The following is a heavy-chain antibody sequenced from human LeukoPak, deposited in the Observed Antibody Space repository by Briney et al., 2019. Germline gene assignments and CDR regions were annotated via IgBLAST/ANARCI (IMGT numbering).Heavy chain of an antibody. D-gene: IGHD2-15*01. CDR3: ARDVGYCSGGSCYANWFDP. CDR2: IYYSGST. J-gene: IGHJ5*02. V-gene: IGHV4-59*01. CDR1: GGSISSYY. Sequence: SETLSLTCTVSGGSISSYYWSWIRQPPGKGLEWIGYIYYSGSTNYNSSLKSRVTISVDTSKNQFSLKLSSVTAADTAVYYCARDVGYCSGGSCYANWFDPWGQGTLVTVSS.